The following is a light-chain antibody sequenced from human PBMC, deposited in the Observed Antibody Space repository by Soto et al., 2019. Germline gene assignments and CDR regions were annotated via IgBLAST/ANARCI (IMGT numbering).Light chain of an antibody. CDR3: QQYNSYGT. V-gene: IGKV1-5*01. CDR2: DAS. CDR1: QSISSW. Sequence: DIQMTQSPSTLSASVGDRVTITCRASQSISSWLVWYQQKPGKAPKLLIYDASSLESGVPSRFSGSGSGTEFTLTISSLQPDDFETYYCQQYNSYGTFGQGTKVEIK. J-gene: IGKJ1*01.